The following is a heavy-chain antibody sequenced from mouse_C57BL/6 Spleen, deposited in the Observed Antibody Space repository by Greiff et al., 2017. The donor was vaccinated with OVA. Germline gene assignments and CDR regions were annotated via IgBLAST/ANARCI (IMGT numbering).Heavy chain of an antibody. V-gene: IGHV1-19*01. J-gene: IGHJ4*01. CDR3: AIWYGAMDY. Sequence: VQLQQSGPVLVKPGASVKMSCKASGYTFTDYYMNWVKQSHGKSLEWIGVINPYNGGTSYNQKFKGKATLTVDKSSSTAYMELNSLTSEDSAVYYCAIWYGAMDYWGQGTSVTVSS. CDR2: INPYNGGT. CDR1: GYTFTDYY. D-gene: IGHD2-1*01.